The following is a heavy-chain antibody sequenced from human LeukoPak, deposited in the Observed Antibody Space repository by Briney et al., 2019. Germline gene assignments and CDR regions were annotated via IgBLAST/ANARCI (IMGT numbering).Heavy chain of an antibody. CDR1: IDSFTNYY. CDR2: VNDSGGT. CDR3: ARGSWQLAEEVY. Sequence: SETLSLTCAVYIDSFTNYYWNWIRQTPGKGLEWIGEVNDSGGTNINPSLRSRVILSVDTSKNQFSLKLISVTAADTAVYYCARGSWQLAEEVYWGQGTLVTVSS. J-gene: IGHJ4*02. V-gene: IGHV4-34*01. D-gene: IGHD6-6*01.